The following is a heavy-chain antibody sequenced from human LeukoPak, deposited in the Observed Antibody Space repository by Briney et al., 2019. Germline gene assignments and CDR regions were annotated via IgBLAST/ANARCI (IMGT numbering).Heavy chain of an antibody. V-gene: IGHV1-18*01. J-gene: IGHJ3*02. CDR3: ATSQGYQLTNAFDI. CDR1: GYTFTSSG. Sequence: ASVKVSCKASGYTFTSSGISWVRQAPGQGLEWMGWISAYNGNTNYAQKLQGRVTMTTDTSTSTAYMELRSLRSDDTAVYYCATSQGYQLTNAFDIWGQGTMVTVSS. CDR2: ISAYNGNT. D-gene: IGHD2-2*01.